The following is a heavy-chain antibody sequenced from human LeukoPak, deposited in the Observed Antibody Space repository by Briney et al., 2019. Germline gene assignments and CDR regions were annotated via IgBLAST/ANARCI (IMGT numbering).Heavy chain of an antibody. D-gene: IGHD3-22*01. V-gene: IGHV1-18*01. J-gene: IGHJ6*02. CDR2: ISAYNGNT. Sequence: VASEKVSCKASGYTFTSYGISWVRQAPGQGLEWMGWISAYNGNTNYAQKLQGRVTMTTDTSTSTAYMELRSLRPDDTAVYYCARDPRRNYYDSSGDYGMDVWGQGTTVTVSS. CDR3: ARDPRRNYYDSSGDYGMDV. CDR1: GYTFTSYG.